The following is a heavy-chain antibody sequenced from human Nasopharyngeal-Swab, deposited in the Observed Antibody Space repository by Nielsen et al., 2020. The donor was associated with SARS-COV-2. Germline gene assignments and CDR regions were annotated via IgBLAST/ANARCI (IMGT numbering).Heavy chain of an antibody. Sequence: GGSLRLSCAASGFTFNSYTMNWVRQAPGKGLEWVSSISPTSDYIYYAESVKGRFTISRDNAKNSLFLQMNSLRAEETAIYYCVRGSYGHYDSWGQGALITVSS. CDR2: ISPTSDYI. D-gene: IGHD4-17*01. CDR3: VRGSYGHYDS. V-gene: IGHV3-21*06. CDR1: GFTFNSYT. J-gene: IGHJ5*01.